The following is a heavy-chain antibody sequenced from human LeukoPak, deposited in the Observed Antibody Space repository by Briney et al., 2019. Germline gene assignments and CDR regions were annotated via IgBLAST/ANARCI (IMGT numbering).Heavy chain of an antibody. CDR1: GFTFSKHG. CDR2: ISPSGDIT. V-gene: IGHV3-23*01. J-gene: IGHJ4*02. D-gene: IGHD5-18*01. Sequence: GGSLRLSCAASGFTFSKHGMNWVRQAPGKGLEWVSGISPSGDITYYADSVKGRFTISRDNAKNSLYLQMNSLRAEDTAVYYCARRAMVGYYFDYWGQGTLVTVSS. CDR3: ARRAMVGYYFDY.